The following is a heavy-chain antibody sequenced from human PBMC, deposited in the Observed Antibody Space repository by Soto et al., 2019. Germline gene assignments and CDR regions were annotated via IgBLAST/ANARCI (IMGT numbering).Heavy chain of an antibody. V-gene: IGHV4-31*03. CDR1: GGSISSGGYY. CDR3: ARLDIVAVPAVNKNAFDS. Sequence: SETLSLTCTFSGGSISSGGYYCSWIGQHPWKGLEWIGYIYYSGSTYYNPSLKSRVTISVDTSKNQFSLKLSSVTAADTAVYYCARLDIVAVPAVNKNAFDSWGQGTMVTVSS. D-gene: IGHD2-2*03. J-gene: IGHJ3*02. CDR2: IYYSGST.